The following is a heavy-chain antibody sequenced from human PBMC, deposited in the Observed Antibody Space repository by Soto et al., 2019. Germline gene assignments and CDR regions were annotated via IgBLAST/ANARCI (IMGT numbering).Heavy chain of an antibody. CDR2: IYYSGLT. J-gene: IGHJ1*01. V-gene: IGHV4-59*01. Sequence: SETLSLTCNVSGGSISSYYWSWIRQPPGRGLEWIGYIYYSGLTYYNPSLKSRVTISVDTSKNQFSLKMNSVTAADTAVYYCARDLSGCASGSCYENFQDWGPGTLVTVSS. CDR3: ARDLSGCASGSCYENFQD. D-gene: IGHD5-12*01. CDR1: GGSISSYY.